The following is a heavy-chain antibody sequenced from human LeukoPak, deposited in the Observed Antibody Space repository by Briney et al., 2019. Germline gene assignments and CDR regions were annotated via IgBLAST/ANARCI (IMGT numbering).Heavy chain of an antibody. CDR3: ARQPYMSGAYYFDY. Sequence: SETLSLTCTVSGGSISSSSYYWSWIRQPPGKGLEWIAYIFYSGHTSYNPSLKSRVTISVDTSKNQFSLKLGSVTAADTAVYYCARQPYMSGAYYFDYWGQGTLVTVSS. CDR1: GGSISSSSYY. D-gene: IGHD1-26*01. J-gene: IGHJ4*02. V-gene: IGHV4-61*05. CDR2: IFYSGHT.